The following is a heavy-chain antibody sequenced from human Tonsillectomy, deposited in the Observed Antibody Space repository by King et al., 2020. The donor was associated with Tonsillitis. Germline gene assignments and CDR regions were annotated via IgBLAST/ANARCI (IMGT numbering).Heavy chain of an antibody. D-gene: IGHD2-8*01. CDR3: ARAAVVLMSAEDNWFDP. J-gene: IGHJ5*02. Sequence: VQLVESGGGVVQPGRSLRLSCAASGFTFSNYGMHWVRQAPGKGLEWVAVIWYDGSNKYYSDSVKGRFTISRDNSKNTLYLQMNSLRVEDTAVYYCARAAVVLMSAEDNWFDPWGQGTLVTVSS. V-gene: IGHV3-33*08. CDR1: GFTFSNYG. CDR2: IWYDGSNK.